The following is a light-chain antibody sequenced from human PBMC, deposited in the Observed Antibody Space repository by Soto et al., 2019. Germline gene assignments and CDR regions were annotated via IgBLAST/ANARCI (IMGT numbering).Light chain of an antibody. CDR1: SSDVGGYNY. J-gene: IGLJ3*02. CDR3: SSYTSSSTLEV. Sequence: QSALTQTASGSGSPGQSITISCTGTSSDVGGYNYVSWYQQHPGKAPKLMIYDVSNRPSGVSNRFSGSKSGNTASLNISGLQAEDEADYYCSSYTSSSTLEVFGGGTKLTVL. V-gene: IGLV2-14*01. CDR2: DVS.